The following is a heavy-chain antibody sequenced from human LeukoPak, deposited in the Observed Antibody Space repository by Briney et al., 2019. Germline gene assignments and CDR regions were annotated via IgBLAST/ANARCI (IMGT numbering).Heavy chain of an antibody. D-gene: IGHD3-10*01. CDR1: GYTFTSYG. CDR3: ARTGDYYGSGSEPYYFDY. J-gene: IGHJ4*02. V-gene: IGHV1-18*01. Sequence: ASVKVSCKASGYTFTSYGISWVRQAPGQGLEWMGWISAYNGNTNYAQKLQGRVTMTTGTSASTAYMELSSLRSEDTAVYYCARTGDYYGSGSEPYYFDYWGQGTLVTVSS. CDR2: ISAYNGNT.